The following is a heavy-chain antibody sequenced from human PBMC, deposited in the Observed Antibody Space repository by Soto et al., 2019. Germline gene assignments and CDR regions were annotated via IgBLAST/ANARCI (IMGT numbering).Heavy chain of an antibody. CDR2: IYWDDDK. V-gene: IGHV2-5*02. D-gene: IGHD6-6*01. Sequence: QITLKESGPTLVKPTQPLTLTCTFSGFSLSVSGVAVAWIRQPPGKALEWLALIYWDDDKRYSPSLKSRLTITKNTSKNQVVLTMTNMVPVDTATYFCAHRGSQPHPFDFWGQGTLVTVSS. CDR1: GFSLSVSGVA. J-gene: IGHJ4*02. CDR3: AHRGSQPHPFDF.